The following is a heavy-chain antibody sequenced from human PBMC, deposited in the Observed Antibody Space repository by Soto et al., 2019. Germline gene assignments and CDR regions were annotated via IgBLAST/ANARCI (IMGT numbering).Heavy chain of an antibody. D-gene: IGHD3-22*01. Sequence: QLQLQESGPGLVKPSETLSLTCTVSGGSVSSRSYYWGWIRQAPGRGLEWIGSIYYSGSTYYNPSLKSRVTISVDTSKNQFSLKLSSVTAADTAVYYCVRHLYYYYTSGYFDAFDIWGQGTMVTVSS. V-gene: IGHV4-39*01. CDR2: IYYSGST. CDR1: GGSVSSRSYY. J-gene: IGHJ3*02. CDR3: VRHLYYYYTSGYFDAFDI.